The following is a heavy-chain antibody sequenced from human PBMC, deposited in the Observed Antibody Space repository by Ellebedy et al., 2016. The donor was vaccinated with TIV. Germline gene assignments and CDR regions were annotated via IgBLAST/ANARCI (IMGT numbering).Heavy chain of an antibody. Sequence: GESLKISXAASGFTFSSYSMNWVRQAPGKGLEWVSCFSSSSSTIFYADSVRGRFTISRDNAKNSLYLQMNSLRAEDTAVYFCAREGCSGATCYRSYYYYGLDVWGQGTTVTVSS. D-gene: IGHD2-2*01. CDR1: GFTFSSYS. CDR2: FSSSSSTI. CDR3: AREGCSGATCYRSYYYYGLDV. J-gene: IGHJ6*02. V-gene: IGHV3-48*04.